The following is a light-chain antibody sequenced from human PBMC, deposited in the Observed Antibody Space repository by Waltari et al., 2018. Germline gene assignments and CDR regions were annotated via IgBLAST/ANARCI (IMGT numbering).Light chain of an antibody. CDR2: GAS. Sequence: EILLTQSPGTLSLSPGETATLSCRASQNVDNNYVAWYQQKPGQPPKLLIYGASGRGSGIPDRFCGSGSGTDFTLTISRLEPEDFVVYHCQQYGTLPVTFGQGTRLEIK. CDR3: QQYGTLPVT. CDR1: QNVDNNY. V-gene: IGKV3-20*01. J-gene: IGKJ5*01.